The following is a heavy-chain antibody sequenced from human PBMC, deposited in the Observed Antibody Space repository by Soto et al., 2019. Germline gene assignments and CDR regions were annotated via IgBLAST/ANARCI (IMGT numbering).Heavy chain of an antibody. CDR1: VVSISSSSYY. J-gene: IGHJ4*02. CDR3: DVLIIKTHYFDY. Sequence: SETLSLTCTVSVVSISSSSYYWTWMRQRPGKGLEWIGYVFYSGSTYYNPSLKSRVAISLDTSKNKFSLKLNSVTAADTAVYYCDVLIIKTHYFDYWGQGTPVTVSS. D-gene: IGHD3-10*01. CDR2: VFYSGST. V-gene: IGHV4-30-4*01.